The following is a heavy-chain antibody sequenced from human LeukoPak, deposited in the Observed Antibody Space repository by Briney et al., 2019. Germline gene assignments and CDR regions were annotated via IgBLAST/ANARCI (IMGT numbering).Heavy chain of an antibody. V-gene: IGHV4-39*01. Sequence: PSETLSXXXXXXXXXXSSSSYYWGWIRQPPGKGLEWIGSIYYSGSTYYNPSLKSRVTISVDTSKNQFSLELSSVTAADTAVYYCASPLTPSLSIAAAGTAVDAFDIWGQGTMVTVSS. CDR2: IYYSGST. CDR3: ASPLTPSLSIAAAGTAVDAFDI. D-gene: IGHD6-13*01. J-gene: IGHJ3*02. CDR1: XXXXSSSSYY.